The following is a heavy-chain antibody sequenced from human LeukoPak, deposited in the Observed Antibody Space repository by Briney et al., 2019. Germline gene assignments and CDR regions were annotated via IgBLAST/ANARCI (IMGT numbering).Heavy chain of an antibody. J-gene: IGHJ6*02. CDR1: GYTFTSYG. D-gene: IGHD6-19*01. Sequence: ASVKVSCKASGYTFTSYGISWVRQAPGQGLEWMGWISAYNGNTNHAQKLQGRVTMTTDTSTSTAYMELRSLRSDDTAVYYCARGMIAVAGGDYYGMDVWGQGTTVTVSS. CDR2: ISAYNGNT. V-gene: IGHV1-18*01. CDR3: ARGMIAVAGGDYYGMDV.